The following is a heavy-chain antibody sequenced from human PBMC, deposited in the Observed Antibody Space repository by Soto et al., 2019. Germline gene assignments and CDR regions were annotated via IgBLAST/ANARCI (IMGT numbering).Heavy chain of an antibody. CDR2: IYYSGST. D-gene: IGHD6-19*01. Sequence: QVQLQESGPGLVKPSETLSLNCTVSGGPISSYYWSWIRQSPGKGLEWIGYIYYSGSTNYNPSLKSRVTLSVDTSKNQFSLELSSVTAADTAVYYCARGSSGWPPRFDYWGQGTLVTGSS. V-gene: IGHV4-59*01. J-gene: IGHJ4*02. CDR1: GGPISSYY. CDR3: ARGSSGWPPRFDY.